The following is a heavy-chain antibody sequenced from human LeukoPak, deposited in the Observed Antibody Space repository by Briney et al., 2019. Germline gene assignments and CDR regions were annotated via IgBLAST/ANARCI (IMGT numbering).Heavy chain of an antibody. CDR2: ISGSGGSR. J-gene: IGHJ4*02. Sequence: PGGSLRLSCAASGFTLSSHAMSWVRQAPGKGLEWVSAISGSGGSRDYVDSVKGRFTISRDNSKNTLYLQMNSRRADDTAVYYCAKQMSTVTFTPFDYWGQGTLVTVSS. CDR1: GFTLSSHA. CDR3: AKQMSTVTFTPFDY. D-gene: IGHD3-16*01. V-gene: IGHV3-23*01.